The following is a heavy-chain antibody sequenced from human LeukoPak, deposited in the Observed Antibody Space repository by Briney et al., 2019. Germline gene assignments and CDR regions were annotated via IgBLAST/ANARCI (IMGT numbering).Heavy chain of an antibody. CDR1: VFTFSTYG. Sequence: PGGSPRLSCAASVFTFSTYGFHWVRQAPGKGLEWVAFISYDGSDDYYAASVKGRFTISRDNSKNTLYLQMNSLRPEDTAVYYCSKGRGDYDDFRLGYWGQGTLVTVSS. CDR2: ISYDGSDD. D-gene: IGHD4-17*01. V-gene: IGHV3-30*02. CDR3: SKGRGDYDDFRLGY. J-gene: IGHJ4*02.